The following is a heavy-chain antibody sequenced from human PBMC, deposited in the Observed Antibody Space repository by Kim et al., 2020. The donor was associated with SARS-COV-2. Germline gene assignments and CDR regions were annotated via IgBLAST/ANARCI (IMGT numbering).Heavy chain of an antibody. Sequence: GGSLRLSCAASGFTFSSYAMSWVRQAPGKGLDWVSAIRNSGGSTYYADSVKGRFTISRDNSKNTLYLQMNSLRVEDTAVYYCATDLGYINKWGQGTLVTVSS. CDR1: GFTFSSYA. CDR2: IRNSGGST. J-gene: IGHJ4*02. D-gene: IGHD6-13*01. CDR3: ATDLGYINK. V-gene: IGHV3-23*01.